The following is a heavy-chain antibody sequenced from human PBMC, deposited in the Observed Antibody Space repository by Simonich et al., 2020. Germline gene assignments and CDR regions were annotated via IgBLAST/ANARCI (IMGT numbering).Heavy chain of an antibody. CDR3: ARGALTGDYYYMDV. CDR2: INPNRGGK. J-gene: IGHJ6*03. V-gene: IGHV1-2*02. D-gene: IGHD7-27*01. CDR1: GYTFTGYY. Sequence: QVQLVQSGAEVNKPGASVKVSCKASGYTFTGYYMHWVRQAPGQGLEWMGWINPNRGGKNYAQKFQGRVTMTRDTSISTAYMELSRLRSDDTAVYYCARGALTGDYYYMDVWGKGTTVTVSS.